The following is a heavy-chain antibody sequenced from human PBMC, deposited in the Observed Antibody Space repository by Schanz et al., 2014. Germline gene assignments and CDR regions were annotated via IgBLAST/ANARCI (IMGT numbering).Heavy chain of an antibody. J-gene: IGHJ5*02. D-gene: IGHD6-13*01. Sequence: QAQLVESGGGVVQPGRSLRLSCAVSGFTFGGYALHWVRQAPGKGLEWVAVISYDGSTKYYADSVKGRFTISRDNSNNTLYLQMNSLRAEDTAVYYCTKDARIAADGRWFDPWGQGTLVTVSS. CDR3: TKDARIAADGRWFDP. V-gene: IGHV3-30-3*01. CDR2: ISYDGSTK. CDR1: GFTFGGYA.